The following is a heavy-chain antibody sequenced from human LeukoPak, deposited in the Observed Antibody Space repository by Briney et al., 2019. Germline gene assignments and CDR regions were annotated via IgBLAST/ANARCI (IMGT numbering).Heavy chain of an antibody. CDR3: ARERDGYTNFDY. J-gene: IGHJ4*02. D-gene: IGHD5-24*01. CDR2: ISGSSSDI. Sequence: GGSLRLSCAASGFTFRNYAMNWVRQAPGKGLEWVSSISGSSSDIYYADSVKGRFTISRDNAKNSLYLQMSSLRAEDTAIYYCARERDGYTNFDYWGQGTLVTVSS. CDR1: GFTFRNYA. V-gene: IGHV3-21*01.